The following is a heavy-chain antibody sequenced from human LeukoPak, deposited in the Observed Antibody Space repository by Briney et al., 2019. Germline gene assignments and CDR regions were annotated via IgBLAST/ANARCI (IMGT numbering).Heavy chain of an antibody. CDR2: IIPIFGTA. J-gene: IGHJ4*02. CDR1: GGTFSSYA. Sequence: SVKVSCKASGGTFSSYAISWVRQAPGQGLEWMGGIIPIFGTANYAQKFQGRVTITADKSTSTAYMELSSLRSEDTAVYYCARSLLPYYYDSSGCPLDYWGQGTLVTVSS. D-gene: IGHD3-22*01. CDR3: ARSLLPYYYDSSGCPLDY. V-gene: IGHV1-69*06.